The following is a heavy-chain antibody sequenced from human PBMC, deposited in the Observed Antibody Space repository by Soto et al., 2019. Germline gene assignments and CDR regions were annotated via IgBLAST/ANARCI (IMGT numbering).Heavy chain of an antibody. CDR1: PFTFRSYS. D-gene: IGHD2-15*01. CDR3: ARYCNGGACYSASLDY. CDR2: ISYDGSKE. J-gene: IGHJ4*02. V-gene: IGHV3-30*09. Sequence: QEQMVQSGGGVVQPGRSLRLSCAASPFTFRSYSMHWVRQAPGKGLEWVTSISYDGSKESYADYVKGRFAVSRDNSKNTLYLQMNSPRPEDTAVYYCARYCNGGACYSASLDYWGQGTQVTVSS.